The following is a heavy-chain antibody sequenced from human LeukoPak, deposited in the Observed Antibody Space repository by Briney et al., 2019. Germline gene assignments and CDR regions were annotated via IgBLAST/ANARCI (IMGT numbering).Heavy chain of an antibody. CDR1: GGSISSYY. CDR3: ARGSVRGEFDP. Sequence: SETLSLTCTVSGGSISSYYWSWIRQPPGKGLEWIGYIYYSGSTNYNPSLKSRVTMSVDTSKNQFSLKLSSVTAADTAVYSCARGSVRGEFDPWGQGTLVTVSS. D-gene: IGHD3-10*01. CDR2: IYYSGST. V-gene: IGHV4-59*01. J-gene: IGHJ5*02.